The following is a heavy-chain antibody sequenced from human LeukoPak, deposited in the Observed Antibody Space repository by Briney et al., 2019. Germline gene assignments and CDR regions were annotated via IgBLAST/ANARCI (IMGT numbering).Heavy chain of an antibody. Sequence: TGGSLRLSCAASGFTFSRSWMTWVRQAPGKGLEWVANIKQDGSEKNYVDSVKGRFTISRDNAKNSLYLQMNSLRAEDTAMYYFARDSAYNAFDYWGQGTLVTVS. CDR1: GFTFSRSW. J-gene: IGHJ4*02. CDR3: ARDSAYNAFDY. V-gene: IGHV3-7*05. D-gene: IGHD5-24*01. CDR2: IKQDGSEK.